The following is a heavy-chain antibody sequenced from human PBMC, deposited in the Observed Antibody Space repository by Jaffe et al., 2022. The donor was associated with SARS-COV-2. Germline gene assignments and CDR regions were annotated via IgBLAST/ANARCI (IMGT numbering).Heavy chain of an antibody. J-gene: IGHJ4*02. CDR3: ARGFHFDY. Sequence: QVQLQESGPGLVKPSQTLSLTCTVSGGSISSGSYYWSWIRQPAGKGLEWIGRIYTSGSTNYNPSLKSRVTISVDTSKNQFSLKLSSVTAADTAVYYCARGFHFDYWGQGTLVTVSS. CDR1: GGSISSGSYY. CDR2: IYTSGST. V-gene: IGHV4-61*02. D-gene: IGHD2-21*01.